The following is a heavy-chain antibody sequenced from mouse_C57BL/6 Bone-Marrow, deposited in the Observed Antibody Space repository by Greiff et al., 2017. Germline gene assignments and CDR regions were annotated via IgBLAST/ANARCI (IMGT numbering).Heavy chain of an antibody. Sequence: EVQLQQSVAELVRPGASVKLSCTASGFNIKNTYMHWVKQRPEQGLEWIGRIDPANGNTKYAPKFQGKATITADTSSNTAYLQLSSLTSEDTAIYYCARSSYYDGSSWYFDVWGTGTTVTVSS. CDR2: IDPANGNT. CDR3: ARSSYYDGSSWYFDV. J-gene: IGHJ1*03. CDR1: GFNIKNTY. D-gene: IGHD1-1*01. V-gene: IGHV14-3*01.